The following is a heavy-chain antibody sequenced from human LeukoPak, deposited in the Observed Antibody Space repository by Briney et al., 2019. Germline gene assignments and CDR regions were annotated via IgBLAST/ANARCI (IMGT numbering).Heavy chain of an antibody. V-gene: IGHV3-7*01. Sequence: GSLRLSCAASGFTFSSYWMRWVRQAPGKGLEWVAKIKQDGSEKYYVDSVKGRFTISRDNAKNSLYLQMNSLRVEDTAVYYCVRDFYCHNGACFDFWGQGTLVTVSS. CDR2: IKQDGSEK. CDR1: GFTFSSYW. D-gene: IGHD2-8*01. J-gene: IGHJ4*02. CDR3: VRDFYCHNGACFDF.